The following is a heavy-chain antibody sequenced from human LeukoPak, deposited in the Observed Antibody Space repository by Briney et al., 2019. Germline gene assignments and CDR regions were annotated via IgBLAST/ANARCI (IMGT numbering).Heavy chain of an antibody. Sequence: ASVKVSCRASGYTFTSYYMHWVRQAPGQGLEWMGIINPSGGSTCYAQKFQGRVTMTRDTSTSTVYMELSSLRSEDTAVYYCAREFLGAATYYYYGMDVWGQGTTVTVSS. CDR2: INPSGGST. CDR1: GYTFTSYY. D-gene: IGHD1-26*01. CDR3: AREFLGAATYYYYGMDV. J-gene: IGHJ6*02. V-gene: IGHV1-46*01.